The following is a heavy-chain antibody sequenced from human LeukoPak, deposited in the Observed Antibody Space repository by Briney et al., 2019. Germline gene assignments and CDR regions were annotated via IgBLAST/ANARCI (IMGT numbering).Heavy chain of an antibody. D-gene: IGHD3-3*01. V-gene: IGHV3-9*01. J-gene: IGHJ5*02. CDR2: ISWNSGSI. Sequence: GRSLRLSCAASGFTFDDYAIHWVRQAPGKGLEWVSGISWNSGSIGYADSVKGRFTISRDNAKNSLYLQMNSLRAEDTALYYCAKFHGVTIFGVVPVAGGWFDPWGQGTLVTVSS. CDR1: GFTFDDYA. CDR3: AKFHGVTIFGVVPVAGGWFDP.